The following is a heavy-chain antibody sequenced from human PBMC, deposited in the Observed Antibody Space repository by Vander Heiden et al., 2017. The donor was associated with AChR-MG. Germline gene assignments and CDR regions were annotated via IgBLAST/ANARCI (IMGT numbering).Heavy chain of an antibody. Sequence: EVQLVESGGGLVKPGGSLRLSCAASGFTFSRDRMNWVRQAPGKGLEWVSSISSSSSYIYYADSVKGRFTISRDNAKNSLYLQMNSLRAEDTAVYYCARDHDYGDAGGAFDIWGQGTMVTVSS. D-gene: IGHD4-17*01. CDR3: ARDHDYGDAGGAFDI. V-gene: IGHV3-21*01. J-gene: IGHJ3*02. CDR2: ISSSSSYI. CDR1: GFTFSRDR.